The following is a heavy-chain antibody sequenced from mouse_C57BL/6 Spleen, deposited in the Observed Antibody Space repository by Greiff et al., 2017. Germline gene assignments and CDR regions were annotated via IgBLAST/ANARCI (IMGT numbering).Heavy chain of an antibody. D-gene: IGHD1-1*01. Sequence: VKLQESGPGLVAPSQSLSITCTVSGFSLTSYGVSWVRQPPGKGLEWLGVIWGDGSTNYHSALISRLSISKDTSKSQVFLKLNSLQTDDSATYYCDKTPIYYYGSSYDFCAMDYWGQGTSVTVSS. CDR1: GFSLTSYG. CDR2: IWGDGST. CDR3: DKTPIYYYGSSYDFCAMDY. V-gene: IGHV2-3*01. J-gene: IGHJ4*01.